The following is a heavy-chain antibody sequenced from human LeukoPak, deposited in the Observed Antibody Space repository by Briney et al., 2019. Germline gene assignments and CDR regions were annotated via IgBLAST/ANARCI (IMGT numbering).Heavy chain of an antibody. CDR3: ARVQQQLVVQH. D-gene: IGHD6-13*01. Sequence: PSETLSLTCTVSGDSFSSNNYWTWVRQPPGKGLEWIGEIYRSGATNYNPSLRSRVTVSLDKSKNQFSLRLNSVTAADTAVYYCARVQQQLVVQHWGQGTLVTVSS. CDR2: IYRSGAT. J-gene: IGHJ1*01. CDR1: GDSFSSNNY. V-gene: IGHV4-4*02.